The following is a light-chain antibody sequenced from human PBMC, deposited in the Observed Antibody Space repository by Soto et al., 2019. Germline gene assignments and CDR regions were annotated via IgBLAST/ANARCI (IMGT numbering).Light chain of an antibody. CDR2: GAS. Sequence: EIVLTQSPGTLSLSPGERATLSCRASQSVTSGYLAWYQQTLGQAPRLLIYGASSRATGIPDRFSGSGSGTDFTLTISRLEPEDFAVYYCQQYGSSPQTFGQGTKVDIK. CDR1: QSVTSGY. V-gene: IGKV3-20*01. CDR3: QQYGSSPQT. J-gene: IGKJ1*01.